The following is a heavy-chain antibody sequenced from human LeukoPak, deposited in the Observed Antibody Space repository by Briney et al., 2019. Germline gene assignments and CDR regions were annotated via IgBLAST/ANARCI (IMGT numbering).Heavy chain of an antibody. CDR1: GGSISSYY. J-gene: IGHJ4*02. D-gene: IGHD3-22*01. V-gene: IGHV4-59*08. Sequence: SETLSLTCTVSGGSISSYYWSWIRQPPGKGLEWIGYIYYTGITNYNPSLRSRVTILPDTSKNQFTLNLSSVTAADTALYYCARRDSSGYYGHWGQGTLVTVPS. CDR2: IYYTGIT. CDR3: ARRDSSGYYGH.